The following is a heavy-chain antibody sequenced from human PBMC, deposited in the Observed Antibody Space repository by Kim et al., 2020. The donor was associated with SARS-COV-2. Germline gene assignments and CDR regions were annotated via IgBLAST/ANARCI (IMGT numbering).Heavy chain of an antibody. CDR3: ASWYSSGWYEGDY. J-gene: IGHJ4*02. Sequence: GESLKISCKGSGYSFTSYWISWVRQMPGKGLEWMGRIDPSDSYTNYSPSFQGHVTISADKSISTAYLQWSSLKASDTAMYYCASWYSSGWYEGDYWGQGTLVTVSS. V-gene: IGHV5-10-1*01. CDR1: GYSFTSYW. D-gene: IGHD6-19*01. CDR2: IDPSDSYT.